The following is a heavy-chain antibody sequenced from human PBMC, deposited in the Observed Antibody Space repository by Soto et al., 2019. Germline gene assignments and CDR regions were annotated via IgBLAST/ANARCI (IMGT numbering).Heavy chain of an antibody. V-gene: IGHV4-39*07. J-gene: IGHJ5*02. Sequence: SETLSLTCTVSGGSISSSSYYWGWIRQPPGKGLEWIGNIYNSGSTYYKPSLKSRVTISVDTSKNQFSLKLTSVTAADTAVYYCARTESGTFDPWGQGTLVTVSS. D-gene: IGHD1-7*01. CDR2: IYNSGST. CDR1: GGSISSSSYY. CDR3: ARTESGTFDP.